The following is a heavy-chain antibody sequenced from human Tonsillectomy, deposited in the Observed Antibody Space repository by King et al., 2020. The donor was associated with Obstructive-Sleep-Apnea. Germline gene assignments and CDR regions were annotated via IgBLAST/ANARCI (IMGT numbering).Heavy chain of an antibody. V-gene: IGHV3-30*04. CDR2: ISYDGNTE. J-gene: IGHJ4*02. CDR3: AREIRSRNSY. Sequence: QLVQSGGGVVQPGRSLRLSCAASEFTFRDYTMHWVRQAPGKGLEWVAVISYDGNTEYYADSVKGRFTTSRDNSKNTLYLQMNTLRAEDTALYYCAREIRSRNSYWGQGTLVTVSS. D-gene: IGHD3-3*02. CDR1: EFTFRDYT.